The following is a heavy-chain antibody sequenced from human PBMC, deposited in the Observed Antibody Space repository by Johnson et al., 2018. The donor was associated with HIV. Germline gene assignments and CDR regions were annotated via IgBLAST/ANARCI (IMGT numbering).Heavy chain of an antibody. V-gene: IGHV3-30*04. Sequence: QVQLVESGGGVVQPGRSLRLSCAASGFTFSSYAMHWVRQAPGKGLEWVAVITYDGSNKYYADSVKGRFTIARDNSKNTLYLQMNSLRAVDTAVYYCARGEEEQLGDAFDIWGQGTMVTVSS. D-gene: IGHD6-6*01. CDR2: ITYDGSNK. CDR3: ARGEEEQLGDAFDI. CDR1: GFTFSSYA. J-gene: IGHJ3*02.